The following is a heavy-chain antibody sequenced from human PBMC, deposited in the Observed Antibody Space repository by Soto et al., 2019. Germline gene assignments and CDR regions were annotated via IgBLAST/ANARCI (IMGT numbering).Heavy chain of an antibody. CDR2: ISSTAGRTS. D-gene: IGHD3-10*01. CDR1: GFTFNTYP. V-gene: IGHV3-23*01. Sequence: GSLRLSCATSGFTFNTYPMTWVRQAPGKGLEWVSSISSTAGRTSSYADSVKGRFAISRDFSDNTVYLQMNNLRVDDTAVYFCAKGVLSFHYGMEFWGQGTTVTVSS. CDR3: AKGVLSFHYGMEF. J-gene: IGHJ6*02.